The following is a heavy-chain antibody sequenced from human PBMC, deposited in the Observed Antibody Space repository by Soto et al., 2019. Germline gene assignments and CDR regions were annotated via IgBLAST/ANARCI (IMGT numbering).Heavy chain of an antibody. D-gene: IGHD2-15*01. Sequence: QVQLVQSGAEVKKPGSSVKVSCKASGGTFSRYTFTWVRQAPGQGLEWMGRIIPIVDIPNYAQKFQGRVTIHQYKTTSTAYMELRGLPSAATAVSYCASHFTGGLVLGTSPPGGDNFGWDVWCQGTTVSVS. CDR1: GGTFSRYT. CDR3: ASHFTGGLVLGTSPPGGDNFGWDV. J-gene: IGHJ6*02. V-gene: IGHV1-69*02. CDR2: IIPIVDIP.